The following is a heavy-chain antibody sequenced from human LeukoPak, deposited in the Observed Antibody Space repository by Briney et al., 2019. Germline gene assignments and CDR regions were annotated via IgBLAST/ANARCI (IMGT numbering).Heavy chain of an antibody. CDR2: INHSGST. D-gene: IGHD6-19*01. J-gene: IGHJ4*02. Sequence: SETLSLTCAVYGGSFSGYYWSWIRQPPGKGLEWIGEINHSGSTNYNPSLKSRVTISVDTSKNQFSLKLSSVTAADTAVYYCARGSTIAVAGIDYGGKGTLVTVS. V-gene: IGHV4-34*01. CDR3: ARGSTIAVAGIDY. CDR1: GGSFSGYY.